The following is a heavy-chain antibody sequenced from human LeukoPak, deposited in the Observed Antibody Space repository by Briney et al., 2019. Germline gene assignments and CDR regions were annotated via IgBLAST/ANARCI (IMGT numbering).Heavy chain of an antibody. CDR3: ARSGDYASSGLPFDY. CDR2: INHSGST. CDR1: GGSFSGYY. D-gene: IGHD3-22*01. J-gene: IGHJ4*02. V-gene: IGHV4-34*01. Sequence: SETLSLTCAVYGGSFSGYYWSWIRQPPGKGLEWIGEINHSGSTNYNPSLKSRVTISVDTSKNQFSLKLSSVTAADTAVYYCARSGDYASSGLPFDYWAREPWSPSPQ.